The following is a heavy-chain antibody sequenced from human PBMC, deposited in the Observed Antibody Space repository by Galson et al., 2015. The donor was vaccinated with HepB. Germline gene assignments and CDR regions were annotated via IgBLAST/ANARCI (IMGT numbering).Heavy chain of an antibody. D-gene: IGHD3-10*01. CDR2: INAGNGNT. J-gene: IGHJ4*02. CDR3: ARAWSITMVRGVIPGY. CDR1: GYTFTSYA. V-gene: IGHV1-3*01. Sequence: SVKVSCKASGYTFTSYAMHWVRQAPGQRLEWMGWINAGNGNTKYSQKFQGRVTITRDTSASTAYMELSSLRSEDTAVYYCARAWSITMVRGVIPGYWGQGTLVTVSS.